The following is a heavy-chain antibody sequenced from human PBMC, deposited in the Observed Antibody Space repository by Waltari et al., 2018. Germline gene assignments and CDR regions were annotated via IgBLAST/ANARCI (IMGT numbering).Heavy chain of an antibody. V-gene: IGHV4-59*01. CDR1: GGSLSSFY. Sequence: QVQLQESGPGLVKPSETLSLTCPVSGGSLSSFYWTWIRQPPGKGLEWIGYIYYSGSTNYNPSLKSRVTISVDTSKNQFSLKLSSVTAADTAVYYCAQTRGDWDWFDPWGQGTLVTVSS. CDR2: IYYSGST. J-gene: IGHJ5*02. D-gene: IGHD2-21*02. CDR3: AQTRGDWDWFDP.